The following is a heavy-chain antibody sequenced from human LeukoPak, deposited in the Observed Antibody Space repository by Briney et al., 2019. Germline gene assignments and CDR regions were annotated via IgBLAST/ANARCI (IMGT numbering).Heavy chain of an antibody. J-gene: IGHJ3*02. D-gene: IGHD6-13*01. Sequence: PGGSLRLSCAASGFTFSSYGMHWVRQAPGKGLEWVAVIWYDGSNKYYADSVKGRFTISRDIAKNTLYLQMNSLRAEDTAVYYCARGWSSDAFDIWGQGTMVSVSS. CDR3: ARGWSSDAFDI. CDR1: GFTFSSYG. CDR2: IWYDGSNK. V-gene: IGHV3-33*01.